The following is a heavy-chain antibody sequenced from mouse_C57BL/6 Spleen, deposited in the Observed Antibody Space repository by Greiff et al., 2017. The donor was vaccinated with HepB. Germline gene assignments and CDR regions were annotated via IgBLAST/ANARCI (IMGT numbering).Heavy chain of an antibody. Sequence: VQGVESGAELVKPGASVKISCKASGYAFSSYWMNWVKQRPGKGLEWIGQIYPGDGDTNYNGKFKGKATLTADKSSSTAYMQLSSLTSEDSAVYFCARGSLYYDYDDYAMDYWGQGTSVTVSS. D-gene: IGHD2-4*01. CDR2: IYPGDGDT. V-gene: IGHV1-80*01. CDR1: GYAFSSYW. CDR3: ARGSLYYDYDDYAMDY. J-gene: IGHJ4*01.